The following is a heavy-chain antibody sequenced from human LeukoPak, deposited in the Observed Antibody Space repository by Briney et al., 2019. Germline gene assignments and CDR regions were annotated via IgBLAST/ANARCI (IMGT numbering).Heavy chain of an antibody. CDR2: IWYDGSNK. CDR3: AKDYDSSGWAAFDI. CDR1: GXTFSSYG. J-gene: IGHJ3*02. V-gene: IGHV3-30*02. D-gene: IGHD3-22*01. Sequence: GGSLRLSCAASGXTFSSYGVRWVRQAPGKGREWVAVIWYDGSNKYYADSVKGRFTISRDNSKNTLYLQMNSLRAEDTAVYYCAKDYDSSGWAAFDIWGQGTMVTVSS.